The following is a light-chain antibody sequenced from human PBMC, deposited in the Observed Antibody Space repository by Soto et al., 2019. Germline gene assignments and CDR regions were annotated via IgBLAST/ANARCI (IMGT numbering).Light chain of an antibody. CDR1: QSVGSY. J-gene: IGKJ4*01. CDR2: EAF. CDR3: QQRSSWPLT. V-gene: IGKV3-11*01. Sequence: EIVLTQSPATLSLSPGERATLSCRASQSVGSYFAWYQQKPGQAPRLLIYEAFIRATGIPARFSGSGSGTDFTLTISSLEPEDFAVYFCQQRSSWPLTFGGGTMVEIK.